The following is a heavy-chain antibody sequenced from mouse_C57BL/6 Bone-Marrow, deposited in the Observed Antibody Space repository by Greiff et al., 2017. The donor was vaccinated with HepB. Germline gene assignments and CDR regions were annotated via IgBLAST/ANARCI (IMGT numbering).Heavy chain of an antibody. CDR2: INPRSGYT. Sequence: VQLQQSGAELARPGASVKMSCKASGYTFTSYTMHWVKQRPGQGLEWIGYINPRSGYTKYNQKFKGKATLTADKSSSTAYMQLSSLTSEDSAVYFCARGGSGWASWCAYWGQGTMGTGAA. CDR1: GYTFTSYT. CDR3: ARGGSGWASWCAY. V-gene: IGHV1-4*01. D-gene: IGHD3-2*02. J-gene: IGHJ3*01.